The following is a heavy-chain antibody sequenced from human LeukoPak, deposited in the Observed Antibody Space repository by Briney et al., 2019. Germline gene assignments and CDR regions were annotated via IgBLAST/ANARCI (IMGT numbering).Heavy chain of an antibody. CDR3: AREICSSTSCLAFDI. V-gene: IGHV3-30*04. CDR2: ISYDGSNK. CDR1: GFTFSSYA. D-gene: IGHD2-2*01. Sequence: GGSLRLSCAASGFTFSSYAMRWVRQAPGKGLEWVAVISYDGSNKYYADSVKGRFTISRDNSKNTLYLQMNSLRAEDTAVYYCAREICSSTSCLAFDIWGQGTMVTVSS. J-gene: IGHJ3*02.